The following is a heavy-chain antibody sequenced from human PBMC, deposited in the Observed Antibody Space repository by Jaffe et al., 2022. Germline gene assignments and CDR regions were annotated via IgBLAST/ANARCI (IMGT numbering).Heavy chain of an antibody. D-gene: IGHD6-19*01. Sequence: QITLKESGPTLVKPTQTLTLTCTFSGFSLSTSGVGVGWIRQPPGKALEWLALTYWDDEKRYSASLKSRLTITKDTSKNRVVLTMTNMDPVDTATYYCARRFRYSSGWGGLDYWGQGNLVTVSS. CDR1: GFSLSTSGVG. J-gene: IGHJ4*02. V-gene: IGHV2-5*02. CDR3: ARRFRYSSGWGGLDY. CDR2: TYWDDEK.